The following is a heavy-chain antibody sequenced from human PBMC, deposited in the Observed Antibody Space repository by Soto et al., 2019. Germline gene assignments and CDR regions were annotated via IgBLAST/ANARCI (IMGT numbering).Heavy chain of an antibody. CDR2: ISGSGGST. V-gene: IGHV3-23*01. J-gene: IGHJ4*02. CDR1: GFTFSSYA. D-gene: IGHD3-10*01. Sequence: EVQLLESGGGLVQPGGSLRLSCAASGFTFSSYAMSWVRQAPGKGLEWDSAISGSGGSTYYADSVKGRFTISRDNSKNTLYLQMNSLRAEDTAVYYCAKVWGLIVRSAERPRSCDYWGQGTLVTVSS. CDR3: AKVWGLIVRSAERPRSCDY.